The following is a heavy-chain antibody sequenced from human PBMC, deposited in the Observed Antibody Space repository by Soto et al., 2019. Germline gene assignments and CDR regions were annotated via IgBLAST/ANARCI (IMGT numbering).Heavy chain of an antibody. CDR1: GGSISGFY. V-gene: IGHV4-4*07. CDR2: IYTSGST. Sequence: SETLSLTCTVSGGSISGFYWSWIRQPAGKGLEWIGHIYTSGSTRYNPSLQSRVTLSLDTSKNQFSLKLSSVTAADTAVYYCARAPMAYYYDSSGYYWIYFDYWGQGTPVTVS. D-gene: IGHD3-22*01. CDR3: ARAPMAYYYDSSGYYWIYFDY. J-gene: IGHJ4*02.